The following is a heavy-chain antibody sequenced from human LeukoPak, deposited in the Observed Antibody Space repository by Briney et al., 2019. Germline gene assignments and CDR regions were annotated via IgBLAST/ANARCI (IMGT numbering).Heavy chain of an antibody. CDR3: ARAAYYYDGSGYYLGD. J-gene: IGHJ4*02. Sequence: ASVKVSCTASGYTFTSYDINWVRQAPGQGLEWMGRINPNSGGTNYAQKFQARVTMTRDTSISTAYMELSRLRSDDTALYYCARAAYYYDGSGYYLGDWGQGTLVTVSS. CDR1: GYTFTSYD. CDR2: INPNSGGT. V-gene: IGHV1-2*06. D-gene: IGHD3-22*01.